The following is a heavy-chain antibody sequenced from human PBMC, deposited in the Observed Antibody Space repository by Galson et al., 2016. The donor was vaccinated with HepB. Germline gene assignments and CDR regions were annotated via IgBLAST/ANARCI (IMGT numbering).Heavy chain of an antibody. CDR1: GFTFSTHD. J-gene: IGHJ6*04. Sequence: SLRLSCAASGFTFSTHDMHWVRQATGKGLEWVSAIETAGATYYPDSVKGRFTISRENAKNSLYLQMNSLRAGDTAVYYCARGKSLWTMPWNDGLDVWGKGTTVTVSS. D-gene: IGHD1-1*01. CDR3: ARGKSLWTMPWNDGLDV. V-gene: IGHV3-13*01. CDR2: IETAGAT.